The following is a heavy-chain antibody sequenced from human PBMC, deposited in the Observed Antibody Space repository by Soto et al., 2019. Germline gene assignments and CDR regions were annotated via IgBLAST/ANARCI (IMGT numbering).Heavy chain of an antibody. V-gene: IGHV4-59*01. CDR1: GGSISSYY. CDR2: IYDRGST. CDR3: ARFNWYFDL. Sequence: QVQLQESGPGLVKPSETLSLTCTVSGGSISSYYWSWIRQPPGKGLEWIGYIYDRGSTNYNPSLKSRVTTSVDTSKNQFSLKLRSVTAADTAMYYCARFNWYFDLWGRGTLVTVSS. J-gene: IGHJ2*01.